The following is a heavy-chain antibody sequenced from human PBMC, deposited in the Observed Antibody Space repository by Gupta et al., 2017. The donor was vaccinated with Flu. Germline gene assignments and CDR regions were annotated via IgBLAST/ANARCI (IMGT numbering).Heavy chain of an antibody. Sequence: QVQILQSGAGLLKPSETLSLSCDVYGGSLRGHSWSWIRQPPGKGLEWIGEINDRVSTDYNPALNSRVTISVDTSENRFSLKLSSVTAADTAVYYCARCRTESDPSMDVWGQWTAVTAFS. V-gene: IGHV4-34*01. J-gene: IGHJ6*02. D-gene: IGHD3/OR15-3a*01. CDR1: GGSLRGHS. CDR2: INDRVST. CDR3: ARCRTESDPSMDV.